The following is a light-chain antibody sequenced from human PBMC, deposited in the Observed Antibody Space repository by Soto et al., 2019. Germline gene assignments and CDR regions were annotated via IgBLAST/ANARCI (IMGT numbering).Light chain of an antibody. CDR2: RNN. V-gene: IGLV1-47*01. CDR1: SSNIGSNY. CDR3: AAWDDSLSGVV. Sequence: QSVLTQQPSASGTPGQRVTISFSGSSSNIGSNYVYWYQQLPGTAPKLLIYRNNQRPSGVPDRFSGSKSGTSASLAISGLRSEDEADYYCAAWDDSLSGVVFGGGTKVTVL. J-gene: IGLJ2*01.